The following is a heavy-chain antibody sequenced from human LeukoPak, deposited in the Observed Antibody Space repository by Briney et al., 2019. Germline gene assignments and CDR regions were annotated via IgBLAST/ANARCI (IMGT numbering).Heavy chain of an antibody. Sequence: GASVKVSCKASGYTFTSYYMHWVRQAPGQGLEWMGIINPSGGSTSYAQKFQERVTITRDMSTSTAYMELSSLRSEDTALYYCAAVGANRGFDYWGQGTLVTASS. V-gene: IGHV1-46*01. CDR3: AAVGANRGFDY. J-gene: IGHJ4*02. CDR2: INPSGGST. D-gene: IGHD1-26*01. CDR1: GYTFTSYY.